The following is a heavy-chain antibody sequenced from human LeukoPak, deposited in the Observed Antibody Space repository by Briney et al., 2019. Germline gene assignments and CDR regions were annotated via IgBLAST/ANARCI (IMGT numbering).Heavy chain of an antibody. CDR1: GGSISDYY. Sequence: PSETLSLTCTVSGGSISDYYWNWIRQPPGKALEWIGYIHYSGSTNHNPSLKSRLAISVDTSKNQFSLRLRSVTAADTAVYYCARLNDYGSGTYALDYWGQGTLVTVSS. V-gene: IGHV4-59*01. CDR3: ARLNDYGSGTYALDY. D-gene: IGHD3-10*01. J-gene: IGHJ4*02. CDR2: IHYSGST.